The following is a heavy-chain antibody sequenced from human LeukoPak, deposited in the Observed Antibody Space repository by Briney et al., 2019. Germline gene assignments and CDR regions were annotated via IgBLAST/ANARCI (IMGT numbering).Heavy chain of an antibody. CDR2: IYYSGST. V-gene: IGHV4-59*08. Sequence: SETLSLTCTASGGSISSYYWSWIRQPPGKGLEWIGYIYYSGSTNYNPSLKSRVTISVDTSKNQFSLKLSSVTAADTAVYHCASTEMGYCSSTSCYSFDYWGQGTLVTVSS. CDR1: GGSISSYY. CDR3: ASTEMGYCSSTSCYSFDY. J-gene: IGHJ4*02. D-gene: IGHD2-2*02.